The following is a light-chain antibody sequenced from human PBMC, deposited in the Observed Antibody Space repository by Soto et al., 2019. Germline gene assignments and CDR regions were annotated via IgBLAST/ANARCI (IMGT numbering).Light chain of an antibody. CDR3: SSYSSSNIVV. Sequence: QSALTQPASVSGSPGQSITISCTGTSGDIGGYNYVSWYQQHPGKAPKLFIYDVTYRPSGVSSRFSGSQSGNTASLTISGLQAEDEADYYCSSYSSSNIVVFGGGTKVTVL. CDR1: SGDIGGYNY. V-gene: IGLV2-14*03. CDR2: DVT. J-gene: IGLJ2*01.